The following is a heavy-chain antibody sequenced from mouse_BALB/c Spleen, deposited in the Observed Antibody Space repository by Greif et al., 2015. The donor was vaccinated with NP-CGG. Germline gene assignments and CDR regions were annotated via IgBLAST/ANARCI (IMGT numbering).Heavy chain of an antibody. Sequence: EVKLVESGGGLVKPGGSLKLSCVASGFTFSSYAMSWVRQTPEKRLEWVASISSGGSTYYPDSVKGRFTISRDNARNILYLQMSSLRSEDTAMYYCARGGHYYGYGDWGQGTLVTVSA. J-gene: IGHJ3*01. CDR3: ARGGHYYGYGD. D-gene: IGHD1-2*01. CDR2: ISSGGST. V-gene: IGHV5-6-5*01. CDR1: GFTFSSYA.